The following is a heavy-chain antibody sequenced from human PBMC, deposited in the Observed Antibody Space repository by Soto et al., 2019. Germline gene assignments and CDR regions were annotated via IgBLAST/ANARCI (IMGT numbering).Heavy chain of an antibody. D-gene: IGHD1-20*01. CDR3: ARGDGDNNAFDF. CDR2: IIPIFRTP. CDR1: GGTISTYA. J-gene: IGHJ3*01. V-gene: IGHV1-69*12. Sequence: VLLVQSGAEVKQPGSSVKVSCKASGGTISTYAITWVRQAPGQGLEWVGGIIPIFRTPNYAQNLQGRVTITADESTSTAYMELSNLRSEDTAVYYCARGDGDNNAFDFWGQVTVVTVSS.